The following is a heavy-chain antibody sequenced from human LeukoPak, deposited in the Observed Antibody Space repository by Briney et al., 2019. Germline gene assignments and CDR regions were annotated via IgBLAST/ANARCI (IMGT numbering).Heavy chain of an antibody. V-gene: IGHV3-23*01. D-gene: IGHD6-6*01. CDR2: ISGSGDNT. CDR3: AKWKYSNSGIDDY. CDR1: GFTFSSYA. J-gene: IGHJ4*02. Sequence: GGSLRLSCAASGFTFSSYAMSWVRQVPGKGLEWVSVISGSGDNTYYADSVKGRFTISRNNSKNMLYLQMNSLRAEDTAVYYCAKWKYSNSGIDDYWGQGTLVTVSS.